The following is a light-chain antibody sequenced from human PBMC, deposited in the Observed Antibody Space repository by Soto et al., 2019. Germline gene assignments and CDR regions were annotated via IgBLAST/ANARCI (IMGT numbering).Light chain of an antibody. J-gene: IGKJ3*01. CDR2: AAS. Sequence: AIRMTQSPSSFSASTGDRVTITCRASQGISSYLAWYQQKPGKAPKLLIYAASTLKSGVPSRFSGSGSGTYFTLTISCLQSEDFATYYCQQYYSYPFTFGPGTKVDIK. CDR3: QQYYSYPFT. V-gene: IGKV1-8*01. CDR1: QGISSY.